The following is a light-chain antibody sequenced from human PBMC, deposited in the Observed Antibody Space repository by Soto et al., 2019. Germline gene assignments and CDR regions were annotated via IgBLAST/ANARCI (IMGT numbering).Light chain of an antibody. V-gene: IGLV6-57*01. J-gene: IGLJ3*02. CDR1: SGSIASNY. Sequence: NFMLTQPHSVSESPGKTVIISCTRSSGSIASNYVQWYQQRPGSSPTTVIYEDNQRPSGVPDRFSGSIDSSSNSASLAISALETDDEADYFCQSYDATNQVFGGGTKLTVL. CDR3: QSYDATNQV. CDR2: EDN.